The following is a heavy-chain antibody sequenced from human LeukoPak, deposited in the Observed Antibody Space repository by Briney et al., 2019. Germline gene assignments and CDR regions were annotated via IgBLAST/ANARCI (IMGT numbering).Heavy chain of an antibody. V-gene: IGHV4-59*01. D-gene: IGHD3-3*02. J-gene: IGHJ4*02. CDR2: IYYSGST. CDR3: ARASLEYFDY. CDR1: GGSISSYY. Sequence: SETLSLTCTVSGGSISSYYWSWIRQPPGKGLEWIGYIYYSGSTNYNPSLKSRVTISVDTSKNQFSLKLSSVTAADTAVYYCARASLEYFDYWGQGTLVTVSS.